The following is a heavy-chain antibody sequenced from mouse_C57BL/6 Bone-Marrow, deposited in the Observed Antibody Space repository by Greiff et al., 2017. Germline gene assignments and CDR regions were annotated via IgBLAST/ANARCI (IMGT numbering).Heavy chain of an antibody. CDR3: ARGSPDY. Sequence: QVQLQQPGAELVKPGASVKMSCKASGYTFTSYWITWVKQRPGQGLEWIGDICPGSGSTNYNEKFKSKATLTVDTSSSTAYMQLCSLTSEDSSVYYCARGSPDYWGQGTTLTVSS. CDR1: GYTFTSYW. CDR2: ICPGSGST. D-gene: IGHD6-1*01. J-gene: IGHJ2*01. V-gene: IGHV1-55*01.